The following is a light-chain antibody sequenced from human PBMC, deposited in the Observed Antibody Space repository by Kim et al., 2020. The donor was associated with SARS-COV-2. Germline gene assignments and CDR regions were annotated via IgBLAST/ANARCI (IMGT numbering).Light chain of an antibody. CDR1: SLRSYY. CDR2: GKN. V-gene: IGLV3-19*01. Sequence: SSELTQDPAVSVALGQTVRITCQGDSLRSYYASWYQQKPGQAPVLVIYGKNNRPSGIPDRFSGSSSGTTASLSITGAQAEDEADYSCKSRASSGVLRVFG. J-gene: IGLJ3*02. CDR3: KSRASSGVLRV.